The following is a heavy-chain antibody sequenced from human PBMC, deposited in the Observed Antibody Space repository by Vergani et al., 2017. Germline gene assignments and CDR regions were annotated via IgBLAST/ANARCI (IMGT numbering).Heavy chain of an antibody. J-gene: IGHJ6*02. CDR3: ARDLGIAETEYYYYGMDV. CDR2: INPNSGGT. CDR1: GYTFTGYY. D-gene: IGHD6-13*01. Sequence: VQLVQSGAEVKKPGASVKVSCKASGYTFTGYYMHWVRQAPGQGLEWMGWINPNSGGTNYAQKFQGRVTMTRDTSISTAYMELSRLRSDDTAVYYCARDLGIAETEYYYYGMDVWGQGTTVTVSS. V-gene: IGHV1-2*02.